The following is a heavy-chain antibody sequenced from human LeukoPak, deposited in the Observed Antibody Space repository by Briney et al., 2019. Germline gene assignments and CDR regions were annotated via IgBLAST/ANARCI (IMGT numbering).Heavy chain of an antibody. CDR3: ARNTTEVVTAKWFDP. V-gene: IGHV4-38-2*01. J-gene: IGHJ5*02. CDR1: GYSISSGDY. CDR2: IYHSGST. Sequence: KPSETLSLTCAVSGYSISSGDYWGWIRQPPGKGLEWIGSIYHSGSTHYNPSLKSRVTISVDTSKNQFSLKLSSVTAAGTAVYYCARNTTEVVTAKWFDPWGQGTLVTVSS. D-gene: IGHD2-21*02.